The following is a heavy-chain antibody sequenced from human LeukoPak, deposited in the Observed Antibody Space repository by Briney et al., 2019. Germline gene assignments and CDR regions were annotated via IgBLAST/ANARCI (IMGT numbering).Heavy chain of an antibody. Sequence: SETLSLTCTVSVGSISSYYWGWIRRPAGEGLECIGRIYTSGSTNYNPSLKSRVTMSVDTSKNQFSLKLSSVTAADTAVYYCARDTLLWFGESGFWFDPWGQGTLVTVSS. CDR2: IYTSGST. V-gene: IGHV4-4*07. CDR1: VGSISSYY. J-gene: IGHJ5*02. D-gene: IGHD3-10*01. CDR3: ARDTLLWFGESGFWFDP.